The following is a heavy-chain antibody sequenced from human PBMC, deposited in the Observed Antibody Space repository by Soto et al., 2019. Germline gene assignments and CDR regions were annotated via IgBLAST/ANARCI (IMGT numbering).Heavy chain of an antibody. J-gene: IGHJ5*02. Sequence: SETLSLTCAVYGGSFSGYYWSWIRQPPGKGLEWIGEINHSGSTNYNPSLKSRVTISVDTSKNQFSLKLSSVTAADTAVYYCARERSLNRWLRGNWFDPWGQGTLVTVSS. CDR3: ARERSLNRWLRGNWFDP. CDR1: GGSFSGYY. CDR2: INHSGST. V-gene: IGHV4-34*01. D-gene: IGHD1-1*01.